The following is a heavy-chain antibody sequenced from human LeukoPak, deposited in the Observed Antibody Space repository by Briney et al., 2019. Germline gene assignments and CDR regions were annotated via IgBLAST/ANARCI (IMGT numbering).Heavy chain of an antibody. Sequence: PGGSLKLSCAASGFTLTSYSMSWARQAPGKGLEWVANIRQDGSEKYYVDSVKGRFTISRDNAKNSLYLQMNSLRAEDTAVYYCARDWMEGATFEIQGPVDYWGQGTLVSVSS. J-gene: IGHJ4*02. CDR2: IRQDGSEK. CDR1: GFTLTSYS. V-gene: IGHV3-7*01. D-gene: IGHD1-26*01. CDR3: ARDWMEGATFEIQGPVDY.